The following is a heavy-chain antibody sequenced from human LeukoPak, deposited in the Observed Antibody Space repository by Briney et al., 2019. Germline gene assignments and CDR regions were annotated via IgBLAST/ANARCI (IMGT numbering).Heavy chain of an antibody. CDR2: IRYDGSNK. J-gene: IGHJ3*02. CDR1: GFTFSSYG. Sequence: GGSLRLSCAASGFTFSSYGMHWVRQAPGMGLEWVAFIRYDGSNKYYADSVKGRFTISRDNSKNTLYLQMNSLRAEDTAVYYCAKVVDGDYVAFDIWGQGTMVTVSS. CDR3: AKVVDGDYVAFDI. V-gene: IGHV3-30*02. D-gene: IGHD4-17*01.